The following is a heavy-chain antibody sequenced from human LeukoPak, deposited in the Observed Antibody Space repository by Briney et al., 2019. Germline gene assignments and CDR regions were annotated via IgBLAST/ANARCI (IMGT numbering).Heavy chain of an antibody. CDR2: ISAYDGNT. V-gene: IGHV1-18*01. J-gene: IGHJ4*02. CDR3: ARDGPVGSSSSSY. D-gene: IGHD6-6*01. CDR1: GYTFTSYG. Sequence: GASVKVSCKASGYTFTSYGNSWVRQAPGQGLEWMGWISAYDGNTNYAQTLQSSVTMTTDTSTSTAYMELRSLRSYDTAVYYCARDGPVGSSSSSYWGQGTLVTVSS.